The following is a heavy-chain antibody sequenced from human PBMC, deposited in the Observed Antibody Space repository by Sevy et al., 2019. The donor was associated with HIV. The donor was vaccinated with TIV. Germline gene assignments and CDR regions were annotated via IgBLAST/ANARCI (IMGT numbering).Heavy chain of an antibody. J-gene: IGHJ5*02. D-gene: IGHD7-27*01. Sequence: GGYLRLSCEVSGFTFSNFWMTWVRQSPGKGLEWVAYINQDERHINLLDSVRGRFTISRDNAKNSLYLQMDSLRAEDTAIYYCARDPDWGALDRWGQGSLVTVSS. CDR2: INQDERHI. V-gene: IGHV3-7*01. CDR1: GFTFSNFW. CDR3: ARDPDWGALDR.